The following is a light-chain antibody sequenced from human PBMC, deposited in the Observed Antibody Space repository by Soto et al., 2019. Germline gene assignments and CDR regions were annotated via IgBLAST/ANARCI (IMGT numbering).Light chain of an antibody. CDR3: KSYAGSNTYV. Sequence: QSVLTQPPSASGSPGQSVTISCTGTKNDIGLYDFVSWYQHHPGKAPRLIIYEVVQRPSGVPDRFSGSKSGNTASLTVSGLQAADEADYFCKSYAGSNTYVFGSGTKVPVL. CDR2: EVV. J-gene: IGLJ1*01. V-gene: IGLV2-8*01. CDR1: KNDIGLYDF.